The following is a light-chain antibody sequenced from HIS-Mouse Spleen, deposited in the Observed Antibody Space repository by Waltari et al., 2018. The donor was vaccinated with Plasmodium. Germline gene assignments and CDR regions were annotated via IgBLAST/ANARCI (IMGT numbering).Light chain of an antibody. CDR1: ALPKKY. CDR3: YSTDSSGNHRV. CDR2: EDS. V-gene: IGLV3-10*01. Sequence: SYELTQPPSVSVSPGQTARITCSGDALPKKYAYWYQPKSGQAPVLVLYEDSKRPPGIPERFSGSSSGTMATLTISGAQVEDEADYYCYSTDSSGNHRVFGGGTKLTVL. J-gene: IGLJ3*02.